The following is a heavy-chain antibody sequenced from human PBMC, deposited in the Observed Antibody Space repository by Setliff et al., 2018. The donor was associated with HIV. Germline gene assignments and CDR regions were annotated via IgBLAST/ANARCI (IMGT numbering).Heavy chain of an antibody. J-gene: IGHJ4*02. Sequence: SETLSLTCTVSGGSISSATHYWGWIRQPPGKGLAWIGSIYYSGSTYYNPSLKSRVTISVDTSKNQFSLKLNSVTAADTAVYYCARTRGYTYGYIDSWAQGTLVTVTS. CDR3: ARTRGYTYGYIDS. V-gene: IGHV4-39*01. CDR1: GGSISSATHY. CDR2: IYYSGST. D-gene: IGHD5-18*01.